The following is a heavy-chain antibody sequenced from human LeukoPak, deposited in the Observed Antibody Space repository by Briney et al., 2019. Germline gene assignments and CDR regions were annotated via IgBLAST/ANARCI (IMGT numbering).Heavy chain of an antibody. D-gene: IGHD3-10*01. CDR3: AKSVYHSGNY. CDR1: GFTISTYG. J-gene: IGHJ4*02. V-gene: IGHV3-23*01. CDR2: ISGGTT. Sequence: GGSLRLSCAASGFTISTYGMSWVRQAPGKGLEWISSISGGTTYYADSVKGRFTISRDNSKNTVSLQMNSLRAEDTAVYYCAKSVYHSGNYWGQGTLVTVSS.